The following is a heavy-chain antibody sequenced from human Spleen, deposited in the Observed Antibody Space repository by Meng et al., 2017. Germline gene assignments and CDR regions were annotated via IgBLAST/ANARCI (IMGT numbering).Heavy chain of an antibody. Sequence: QVQLQESGPGLVKASETLSLTCSVSGGSISTSGYYWGWIRQPPGKGLEWIGSIGHSGITYYTPSLKSRVTVSIDTSKSQFSLWLTSVTAADTAVYYCVRSSAWVRTGFDPWGQGTLVTVSS. J-gene: IGHJ5*02. CDR1: GGSISTSGYY. CDR3: VRSSAWVRTGFDP. CDR2: IGHSGIT. D-gene: IGHD6-19*01. V-gene: IGHV4-39*01.